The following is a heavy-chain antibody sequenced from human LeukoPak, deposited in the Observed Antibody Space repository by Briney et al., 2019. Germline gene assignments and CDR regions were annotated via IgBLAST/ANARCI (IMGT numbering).Heavy chain of an antibody. CDR3: ARPAAVAGNDHFDY. Sequence: GESLKISCKGSGYSFTSYWIGWVRQMPGKGLEWMGIIYPGDSDTRYSPSFQGRVTISADKSISTAYLQWSSLKASDTVMYYCARPAAVAGNDHFDYWGQGTLVTVSS. CDR2: IYPGDSDT. CDR1: GYSFTSYW. J-gene: IGHJ4*02. D-gene: IGHD6-19*01. V-gene: IGHV5-51*01.